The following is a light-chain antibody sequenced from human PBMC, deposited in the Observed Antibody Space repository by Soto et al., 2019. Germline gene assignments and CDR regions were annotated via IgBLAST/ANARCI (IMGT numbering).Light chain of an antibody. V-gene: IGLV4-69*01. CDR2: INSDGAH. CDR3: QTWGSGWV. CDR1: SGHSTYA. J-gene: IGLJ3*02. Sequence: QPVLTQSPSASASLGASVKLTCTLSSGHSTYAIAWHQQRPGKGPRYLMKINSDGAHTKGGGIPDRFSGSSSGAERHLTISGLQSEDEADYYCQTWGSGWVFGGGTKLTVL.